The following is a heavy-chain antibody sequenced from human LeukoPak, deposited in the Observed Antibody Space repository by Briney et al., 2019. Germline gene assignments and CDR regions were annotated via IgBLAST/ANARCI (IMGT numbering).Heavy chain of an antibody. CDR2: INHSGST. J-gene: IGHJ4*02. V-gene: IGHV4-34*01. D-gene: IGHD3-16*01. CDR3: ARAAQGALGY. Sequence: SETLSLTCAVYGGSFSGYYWSWIRQPPGKGLEWIGEINHSGSTNYNPSLKSRVTISVDTSKNQFSLKLSSVTAADTAVYYCARAAQGALGYWGQGTLVTVSS. CDR1: GGSFSGYY.